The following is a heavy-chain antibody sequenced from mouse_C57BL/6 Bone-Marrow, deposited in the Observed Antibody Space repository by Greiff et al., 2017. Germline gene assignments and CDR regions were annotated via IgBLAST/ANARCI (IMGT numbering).Heavy chain of an antibody. CDR3: ARDGYEFAY. CDR2: IDPSDSYT. J-gene: IGHJ3*01. CDR1: GYTFTSYW. V-gene: IGHV1-50*01. D-gene: IGHD2-2*01. Sequence: QVQLQQPGAELMKPGASVKLSCKASGYTFTSYWMQWVKQRPGQGLEWIGEIDPSDSYTNYNQKFKGKATLTVDTSSSTAYMQRSSLTSEDSAVYYCARDGYEFAYWGQGTLVTVSA.